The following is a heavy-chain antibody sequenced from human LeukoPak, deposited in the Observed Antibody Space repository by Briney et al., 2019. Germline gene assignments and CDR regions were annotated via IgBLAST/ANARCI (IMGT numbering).Heavy chain of an antibody. CDR2: IKQDGGEK. V-gene: IGHV3-7*01. Sequence: GGSLRLSCAASGFTFSSYWMSWVRQAPGKGLEWVANIKQDGGEKYYVVSVKGRFTISRDNAKNSLYLQMNSLRAEDTAVYYCARDRSAYDYVWGSYRYTEGQLPDYWGQGTLVTVSS. CDR1: GFTFSSYW. D-gene: IGHD3-16*02. CDR3: ARDRSAYDYVWGSYRYTEGQLPDY. J-gene: IGHJ4*02.